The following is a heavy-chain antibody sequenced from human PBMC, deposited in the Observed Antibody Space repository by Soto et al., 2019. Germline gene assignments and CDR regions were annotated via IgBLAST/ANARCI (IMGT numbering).Heavy chain of an antibody. CDR3: AREYSDVLPDYYRYYYIDV. D-gene: IGHD3-9*01. J-gene: IGHJ6*03. CDR1: GFTFSDYY. Sequence: QVQLVESGGGLVQPGGSLRLSCTASGFTFSDYYMTWIRQSPGKGLESVSYISSSGTRIYYAASVKGRFTISRDNAKNSLSLQLNSLRAEDTAVYYCAREYSDVLPDYYRYYYIDVWGKGITVTVSS. CDR2: ISSSGTRI. V-gene: IGHV3-11*01.